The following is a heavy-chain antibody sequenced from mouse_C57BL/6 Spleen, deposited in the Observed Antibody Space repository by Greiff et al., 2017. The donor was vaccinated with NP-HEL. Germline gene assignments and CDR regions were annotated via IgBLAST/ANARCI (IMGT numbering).Heavy chain of an antibody. CDR3: TRDDDGSSYWFAY. V-gene: IGHV1-15*01. J-gene: IGHJ3*01. CDR2: IDPETGGT. CDR1: GYTFTDYE. D-gene: IGHD1-1*01. Sequence: QVQLQQSGAELVRPGASVTLSCKASGYTFTDYEMHWVKQTPVHGLEWIGTIDPETGGTAYNQKFKGKAILTADKSSSTAYMELRSLTSEDSAVYYCTRDDDGSSYWFAYWGQGTLVTVSA.